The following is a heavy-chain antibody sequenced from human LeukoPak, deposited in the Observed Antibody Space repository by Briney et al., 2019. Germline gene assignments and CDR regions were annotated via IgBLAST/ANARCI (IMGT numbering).Heavy chain of an antibody. CDR2: IYYSGIT. V-gene: IGHV4-31*03. CDR3: ARDGDCSSDSCYFDY. Sequence: SETLSLTCTVSGGSISSSAYYWSWIRQHPGKGLEWIWYIYYSGITYYNPSLKSRVTISVDTSKNQFSLNLSSVTAADTAVYYCARDGDCSSDSCYFDYWGQGILVTVSS. J-gene: IGHJ4*02. D-gene: IGHD2-2*01. CDR1: GGSISSSAYY.